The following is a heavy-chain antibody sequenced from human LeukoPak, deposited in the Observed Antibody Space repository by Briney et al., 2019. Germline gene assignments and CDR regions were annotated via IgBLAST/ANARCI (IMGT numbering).Heavy chain of an antibody. J-gene: IGHJ1*01. CDR3: AKDCSGGSCYPTH. Sequence: SETLSLTCTVSGGSISSGSYYWSWIRQPAGKGLEWIGRIYTSGSTNYNPSLKSRVTISVDTSKNQFSLKLSSVTAADTAVYYCAKDCSGGSCYPTHWGQGTLVTVSS. CDR1: GGSISSGSYY. V-gene: IGHV4-61*02. CDR2: IYTSGST. D-gene: IGHD2-15*01.